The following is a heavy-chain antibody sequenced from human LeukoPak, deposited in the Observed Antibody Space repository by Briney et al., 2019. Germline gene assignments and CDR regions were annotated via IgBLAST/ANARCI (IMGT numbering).Heavy chain of an antibody. V-gene: IGHV3-7*03. CDR1: GFTFGKYW. Sequence: GGSLRLSCVASGFTFGKYWMSWVRQAPGKGLEWVANIKLDGSEENYVDSVKGRFTISRDNTKNSLYLQMNSLRAEDTAVFYCARDQYDTWSRRGNFDSWGQGTLVIVSS. CDR3: ARDQYDTWSRRGNFDS. CDR2: IKLDGSEE. J-gene: IGHJ4*02. D-gene: IGHD3-3*01.